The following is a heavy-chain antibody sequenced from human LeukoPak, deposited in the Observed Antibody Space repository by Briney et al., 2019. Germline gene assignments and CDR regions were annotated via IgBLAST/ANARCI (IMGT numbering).Heavy chain of an antibody. CDR2: ISSSGSTI. CDR1: GFIFSNFE. CDR3: ARSLYHSDISGGF. Sequence: GGSLRLSCAASGFIFSNFEMNWVRRAPGKGLEWISYISSSGSTIFYADSVKGRFAISRDNTKDSLYLQMNSLRAEDTAVFYCARSLYHSDISGGFWGQGTLVTVSS. D-gene: IGHD3-22*01. J-gene: IGHJ4*02. V-gene: IGHV3-48*03.